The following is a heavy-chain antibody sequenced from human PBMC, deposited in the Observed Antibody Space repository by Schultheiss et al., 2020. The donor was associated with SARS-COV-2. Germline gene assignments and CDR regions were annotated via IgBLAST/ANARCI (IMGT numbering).Heavy chain of an antibody. D-gene: IGHD5-12*01. J-gene: IGHJ4*02. CDR3: AKERGWEQWLRYFDY. CDR2: IYTSGST. Sequence: SETLSLTCTVSGGSISSYYWSWIRQPAGKGLEWIGRIYTSGSTNYNPSLKSRVTMSVDTSKNQFSLKLSSVTAADTAVYYCAKERGWEQWLRYFDYWGQGTLVTVSS. CDR1: GGSISSYY. V-gene: IGHV4-4*07.